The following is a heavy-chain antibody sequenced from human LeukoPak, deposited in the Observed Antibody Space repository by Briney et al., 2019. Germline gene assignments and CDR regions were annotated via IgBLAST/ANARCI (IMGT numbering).Heavy chain of an antibody. V-gene: IGHV3-15*01. CDR3: AREGIVVVPARHFDL. J-gene: IGHJ2*01. D-gene: IGHD2-2*01. Sequence: GGSLRLSCAASGFTFSHAWMSWVRQAPRKGLEWVGRIKSKTDGGTTDYAAPVKGRFTISRDDSKNTLYLQMNSLKTEDTAVYFCAREGIVVVPARHFDLWGRGTVVTVSS. CDR2: IKSKTDGGTT. CDR1: GFTFSHAW.